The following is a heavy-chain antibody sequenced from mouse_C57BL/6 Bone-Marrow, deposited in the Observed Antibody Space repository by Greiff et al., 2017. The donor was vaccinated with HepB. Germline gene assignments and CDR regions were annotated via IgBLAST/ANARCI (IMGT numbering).Heavy chain of an antibody. CDR3: TRGNDYGDAY. V-gene: IGHV5-9-1*02. D-gene: IGHD2-4*01. Sequence: EVKLVESGEGLVKPGGSLKLSCAASGFTFSSYAMSWVRQTPEKRLEWVAYISSGGDYIYYADTVKGRFTISRDNARNTLYLQMSSLKSEDTAMYYCTRGNDYGDAYWGQGTLVTVSA. J-gene: IGHJ3*01. CDR2: ISSGGDYI. CDR1: GFTFSSYA.